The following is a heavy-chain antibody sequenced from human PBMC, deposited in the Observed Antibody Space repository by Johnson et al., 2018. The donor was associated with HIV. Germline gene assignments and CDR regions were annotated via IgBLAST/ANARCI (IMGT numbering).Heavy chain of an antibody. Sequence: EVQVVESGGGVVQPGRSLRLSCAATGFTFNSYAMHWVRQAPEKGLEWISYISSSGGTIFYADSVKGRFTISRDNAKNSLYLQMNSLRAEDTAVYYCARDLYPFGPVQAFDIWGQGTMVTVSS. J-gene: IGHJ3*02. V-gene: IGHV3-48*04. D-gene: IGHD3-10*01. CDR3: ARDLYPFGPVQAFDI. CDR2: ISSSGGTI. CDR1: GFTFNSYA.